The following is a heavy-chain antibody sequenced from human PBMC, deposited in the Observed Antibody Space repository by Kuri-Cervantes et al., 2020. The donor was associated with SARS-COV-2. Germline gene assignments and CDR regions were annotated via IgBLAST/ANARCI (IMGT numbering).Heavy chain of an antibody. J-gene: IGHJ4*02. CDR3: ASGGDCSSTSCYRAEVN. CDR2: IKQDGSEK. Sequence: GESLKISCAASGFTFSSYAMSWARQAPGKGLEWVANIKQDGSEKYYVDSVKGRFTISRDNAKNSLYLQMNSLRAEDTAVYYCASGGDCSSTSCYRAEVNWGQGTLVTVSS. D-gene: IGHD2-2*02. CDR1: GFTFSSYA. V-gene: IGHV3-7*01.